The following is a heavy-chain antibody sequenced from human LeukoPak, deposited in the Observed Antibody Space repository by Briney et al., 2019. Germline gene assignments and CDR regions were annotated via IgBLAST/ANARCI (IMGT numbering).Heavy chain of an antibody. Sequence: GGSLRLSCAASGFTFSSYGMHWVRQAPGKGLEWVAVVSSDGSNKYYADPVRGRFIIARDNSKNTLYLQMNSLRAEDTAVYYCARGPVYYDSSGYFAPGDYWGQGTLVTVSS. CDR1: GFTFSSYG. D-gene: IGHD3-22*01. J-gene: IGHJ4*02. CDR2: VSSDGSNK. CDR3: ARGPVYYDSSGYFAPGDY. V-gene: IGHV3-30*03.